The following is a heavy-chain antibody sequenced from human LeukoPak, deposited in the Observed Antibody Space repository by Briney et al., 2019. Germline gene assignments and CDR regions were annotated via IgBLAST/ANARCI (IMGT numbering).Heavy chain of an antibody. D-gene: IGHD4/OR15-4a*01. V-gene: IGHV3-30*03. Sequence: QTGRSLRLSCAASGFTFSSYGMHWVRQAPGKGLEWVAVISYDGSHKYSADSVKGRFTISRDNSKNTLYLQMNSLRTEDTAVYFCSASRPHYGDYYGLDVWGHGTTVTVSS. CDR3: SASRPHYGDYYGLDV. J-gene: IGHJ6*02. CDR1: GFTFSSYG. CDR2: ISYDGSHK.